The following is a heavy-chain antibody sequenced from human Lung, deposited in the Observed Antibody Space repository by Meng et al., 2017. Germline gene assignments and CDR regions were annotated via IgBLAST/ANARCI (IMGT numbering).Heavy chain of an antibody. CDR2: INHSGST. J-gene: IGHJ4*02. D-gene: IGHD4-11*01. CDR1: GGSFSDYY. V-gene: IGHV4-34*01. Sequence: QVQLQQWGAGLLKPSETLSLTCVVSGGSFSDYYWSWIRQPPGKGLEWIGEINHSGSTNYNPSLERRDTISVDTSQNNLSLKLSSVTAADSAVYYCARGPTTMAHDFDYWGQGTLVTVSS. CDR3: ARGPTTMAHDFDY.